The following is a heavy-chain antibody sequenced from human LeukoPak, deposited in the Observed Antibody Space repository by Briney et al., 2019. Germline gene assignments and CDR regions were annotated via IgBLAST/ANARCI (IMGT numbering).Heavy chain of an antibody. CDR2: IVVGSGNT. D-gene: IGHD3-9*01. V-gene: IGHV1-58*02. CDR1: GFTFTSSA. Sequence: SVKVSCKASGFTFTSSAMQWVRQARGQRLEWIGWIVVGSGNTNYAQKFQERVTITRDMSTSTAYMELSSLRSEDTAVYYCAAVGYFDWLPYYYYYGMDVWGRGTMVTVSS. J-gene: IGHJ6*02. CDR3: AAVGYFDWLPYYYYYGMDV.